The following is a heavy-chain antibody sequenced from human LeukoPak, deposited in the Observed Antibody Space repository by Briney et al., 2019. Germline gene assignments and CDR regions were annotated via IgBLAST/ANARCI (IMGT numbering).Heavy chain of an antibody. D-gene: IGHD3-22*01. CDR3: AKDRAFYYDSSGLDY. V-gene: IGHV1-24*01. Sequence: ASVKVSCKVSGYTLTELSMHWVRQAPGKGLEWMGGFDPEDGETIYAQKFQGRVTMSEDTSTDTAYMELSSLRSEDTAVYYCAKDRAFYYDSSGLDYWGQGTLVTVSS. CDR1: GYTLTELS. J-gene: IGHJ4*02. CDR2: FDPEDGET.